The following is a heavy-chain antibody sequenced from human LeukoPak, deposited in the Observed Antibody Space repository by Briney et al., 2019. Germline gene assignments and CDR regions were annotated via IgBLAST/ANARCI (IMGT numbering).Heavy chain of an antibody. Sequence: PSETLSLTCTVSGGSISSSSYYWGWIRQPPGKGLEWIGSIYYSGSTYYNPSLKSRVTISVDTSKNQFSLKLSSVTAADTAVYYCARGPSENYDFWSGYTSYFDYWGQGTLVTVSS. CDR2: IYYSGST. V-gene: IGHV4-39*07. J-gene: IGHJ4*02. D-gene: IGHD3-3*01. CDR1: GGSISSSSYY. CDR3: ARGPSENYDFWSGYTSYFDY.